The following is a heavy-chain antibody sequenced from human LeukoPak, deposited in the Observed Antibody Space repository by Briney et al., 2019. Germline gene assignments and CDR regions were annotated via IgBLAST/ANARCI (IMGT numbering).Heavy chain of an antibody. CDR3: ASNKGSAGN. J-gene: IGHJ4*02. D-gene: IGHD3-10*01. CDR1: GGSISSSSYY. Sequence: SETLSLTCTVSGGSISSSSYYWGWIRQPPGKGLEWIGSIYYSGSTYYNPSLKSRVTMSVDTSKNQFSLELSSVTAADTAVYYCASNKGSAGNWGQGTLVTVSS. CDR2: IYYSGST. V-gene: IGHV4-39*01.